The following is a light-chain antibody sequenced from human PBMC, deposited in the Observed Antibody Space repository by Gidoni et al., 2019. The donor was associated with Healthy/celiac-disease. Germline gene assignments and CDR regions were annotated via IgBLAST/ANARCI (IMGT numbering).Light chain of an antibody. V-gene: IGKV2-28*01. Sequence: VMTQSPLSLPVTPGEPASISCRSSQSLLHSNGYNYLDWYLQKPGQSPQLLIYLGSNRASGVPDRFSGSGSGTDFTLKISRVEAEDVGVYYCKQALQTPYTFGQGTKLEIK. CDR3: KQALQTPYT. J-gene: IGKJ2*01. CDR2: LGS. CDR1: QSLLHSNGYNY.